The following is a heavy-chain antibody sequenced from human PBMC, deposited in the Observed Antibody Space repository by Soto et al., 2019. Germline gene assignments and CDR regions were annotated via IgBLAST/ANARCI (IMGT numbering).Heavy chain of an antibody. D-gene: IGHD6-13*01. V-gene: IGHV3-9*01. CDR1: GFTFDDYA. J-gene: IGHJ6*03. CDR2: ISWNSGSI. CDR3: AKDRYSSSWYLMDV. Sequence: VQLVESGGGLVQPGRSLRLSCAASGFTFDDYAMHWVRQAPGKGLEWVSGISWNSGSIGYADSVKGRFTISRDNAKNSLYLQMNSLRAEDTALYYCAKDRYSSSWYLMDVWGKGTTVTVSS.